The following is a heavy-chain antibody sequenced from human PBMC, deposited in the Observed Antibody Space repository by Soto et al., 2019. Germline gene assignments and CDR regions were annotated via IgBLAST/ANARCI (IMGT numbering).Heavy chain of an antibody. Sequence: GGSLRLSCAASGFIFSGSAIHWVRQASGKGLEWVGRIRSRANNFATSSAASVKGRFTFSRDDSKNTAYLQMNALKPEDTAVYYCARGQGAAIGDYYYHGMDVWGQGTTVTVSS. D-gene: IGHD2-2*02. J-gene: IGHJ6*02. CDR3: ARGQGAAIGDYYYHGMDV. V-gene: IGHV3-73*01. CDR2: IRSRANNFAT. CDR1: GFIFSGSA.